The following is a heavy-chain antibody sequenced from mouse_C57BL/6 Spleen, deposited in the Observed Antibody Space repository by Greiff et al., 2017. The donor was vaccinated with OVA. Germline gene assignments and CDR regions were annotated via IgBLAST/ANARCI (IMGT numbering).Heavy chain of an antibody. CDR3: AREGSYSDSFAY. D-gene: IGHD2-12*01. V-gene: IGHV1-55*01. CDR2: IYPGSGST. J-gene: IGHJ3*01. Sequence: QVHVKQPGAELVKPGASVKMSCKASGYTFTSYWITWVKQRPGQGLEWIGDIYPGSGSTNYNEKFKSKATLTVDTSSSTAYMQLSSLTSEDSAVSNCAREGSYSDSFAYWGEEGLVTVSA. CDR1: GYTFTSYW.